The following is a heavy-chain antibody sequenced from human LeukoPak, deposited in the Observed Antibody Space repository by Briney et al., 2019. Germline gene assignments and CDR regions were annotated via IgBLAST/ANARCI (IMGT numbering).Heavy chain of an antibody. V-gene: IGHV3-30*03. CDR3: ARDFAFRGRYSYGYSYFDY. CDR1: GFSFSSYG. Sequence: GRSLRLSCAASGFSFSSYGMHWVRQAPGKGLEWVAVISDDGSNKYYADTVKGRFTISRDNSKNTLYLQMNSLRAEDTAVYYCARDFAFRGRYSYGYSYFDYWGQGTLVTVSS. J-gene: IGHJ4*02. D-gene: IGHD5-18*01. CDR2: ISDDGSNK.